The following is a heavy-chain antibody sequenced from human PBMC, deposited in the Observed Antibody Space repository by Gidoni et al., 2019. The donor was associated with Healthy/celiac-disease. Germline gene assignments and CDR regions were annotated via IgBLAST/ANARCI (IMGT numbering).Heavy chain of an antibody. CDR1: GFTFSSYA. V-gene: IGHV3-23*01. D-gene: IGHD6-13*01. CDR2: ISGSGGST. Sequence: EVQMLESGGGVVQPGGSRRLSCAASGFTFSSYAMSWVRQAPGKGREWVSAISGSGGSTYYADSVKGRFTISRDNSKNTLYLQMNSLRAEDTAVYYCAKVLVPSVSAFDIWGQGTMVTVSS. J-gene: IGHJ3*02. CDR3: AKVLVPSVSAFDI.